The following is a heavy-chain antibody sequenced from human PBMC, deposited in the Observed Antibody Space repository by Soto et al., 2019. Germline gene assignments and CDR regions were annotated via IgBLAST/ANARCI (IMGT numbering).Heavy chain of an antibody. D-gene: IGHD5-18*01. CDR3: AREGYSYGFDL. CDR2: IWYDGSNE. J-gene: IGHJ2*01. Sequence: QVQLVESGGGVVQPGRSLRLSCAASGFTFSSYGMQWVRQAPGKGLEWVAVIWYDGSNEYYADSVKGRFTISRDNSKNTLYLQMNSLRAEDTAVYYCAREGYSYGFDLWGRGTLVTVFS. CDR1: GFTFSSYG. V-gene: IGHV3-33*01.